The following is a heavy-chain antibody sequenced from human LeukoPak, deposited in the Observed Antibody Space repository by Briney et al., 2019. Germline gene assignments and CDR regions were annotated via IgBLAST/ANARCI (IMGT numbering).Heavy chain of an antibody. Sequence: PGGSLRLSCATPGVTLSGYWMNSVPQAPGKGLEWVANIDQDGGGTYYVDSVKGRFTISRDNAKNSLYLQMSALRAEDTAVYYCAACLRFCVEDYWGHGTLVTVSS. V-gene: IGHV3-7*02. CDR3: AACLRFCVEDY. J-gene: IGHJ4*01. D-gene: IGHD3-3*01. CDR2: IDQDGGGT. CDR1: GVTLSGYW.